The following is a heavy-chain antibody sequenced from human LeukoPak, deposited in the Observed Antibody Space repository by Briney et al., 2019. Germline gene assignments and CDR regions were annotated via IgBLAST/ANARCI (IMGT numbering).Heavy chain of an antibody. CDR2: VNPNSGGT. CDR1: GYTFSDYY. CDR3: ARGLGDAGMGDGGY. V-gene: IGHV1-2*02. Sequence: ASVKSSCKASGYTFSDYYMHWVRQAPGQGPEWMGWVNPNSGGTIYAQKFQGRVTMTRDTSISTAYMELSRLRSDDTAVYYCARGLGDAGMGDGGYWGQGTMLTVSS. J-gene: IGHJ4*02. D-gene: IGHD5-18*01.